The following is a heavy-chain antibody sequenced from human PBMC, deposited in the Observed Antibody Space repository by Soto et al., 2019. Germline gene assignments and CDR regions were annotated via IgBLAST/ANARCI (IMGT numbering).Heavy chain of an antibody. J-gene: IGHJ3*01. V-gene: IGHV6-1*01. CDR2: TCYRSKWFH. CDR1: GDSVSSDITS. CDR3: ASGNALDV. Sequence: QGQLQQSGPGLVKPSQTLSLTCAISGDSVSSDITSWNWIRQSPSRGLEWLGRTCYRSKWFHDYAAYVKSRITINPDTSKNQFYLELNSMTPEDTAVYYCASGNALDVWGQGTVVTVSS.